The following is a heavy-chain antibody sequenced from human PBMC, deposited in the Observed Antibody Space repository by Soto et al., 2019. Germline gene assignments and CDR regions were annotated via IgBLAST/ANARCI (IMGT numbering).Heavy chain of an antibody. J-gene: IGHJ4*02. CDR1: GYTFTSYA. Sequence: ASVKVSCKASGYTFTSYAMHWVRQAPGQRLEWMGWINAGNGNTKYSQKFQGRVTITRDTSASTAYMELSSLRSEDTAVYYCARSTNYDIASPDYWGQGTLVTVSS. D-gene: IGHD3-9*01. CDR3: ARSTNYDIASPDY. V-gene: IGHV1-3*01. CDR2: INAGNGNT.